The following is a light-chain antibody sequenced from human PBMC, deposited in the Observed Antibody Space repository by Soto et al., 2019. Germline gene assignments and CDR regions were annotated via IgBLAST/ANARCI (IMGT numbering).Light chain of an antibody. CDR3: CSYTDGSSLL. CDR2: EGN. J-gene: IGLJ3*02. CDR1: RNDIGTYNL. V-gene: IGLV2-23*01. Sequence: QSALTQSASVSESPGQSISISCGGGRNDIGTYNLVSWYQQHPGKAPKLIIYEGNKRPSGVSNRFSGSRSGNTASLTISGLQAEDEADYYCCSYTDGSSLLFGGGTKVTVL.